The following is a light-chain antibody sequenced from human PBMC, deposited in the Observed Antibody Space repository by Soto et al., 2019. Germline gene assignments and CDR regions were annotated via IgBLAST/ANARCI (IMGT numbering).Light chain of an antibody. CDR3: SSYTSFSTYV. CDR2: EVS. Sequence: QSVLTQPASVSGSPGQSITISCTVTSSDVGGYNYVSWYQQHPGKAPKLMIYEVSNRPSGVSNRFSGSKSDNTASLTISGLQAEDEADYYSSSYTSFSTYVFGTGTKVTVL. J-gene: IGLJ1*01. V-gene: IGLV2-14*01. CDR1: SSDVGGYNY.